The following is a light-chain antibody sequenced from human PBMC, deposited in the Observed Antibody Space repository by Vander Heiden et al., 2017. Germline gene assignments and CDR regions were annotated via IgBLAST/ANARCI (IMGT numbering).Light chain of an antibody. Sequence: DIQMTQSPSFLSASVEDRITITCPASQRITNFLHWYQQKPGQAPKLLIYGATSLPSGIPSRFSGSGSGTDFTLTISSLQPEDFAVYYCQQDCIHPFTFGAGTKVEIK. J-gene: IGKJ3*01. CDR2: GAT. CDR1: QRITNF. CDR3: QQDCIHPFT. V-gene: IGKV1-39*01.